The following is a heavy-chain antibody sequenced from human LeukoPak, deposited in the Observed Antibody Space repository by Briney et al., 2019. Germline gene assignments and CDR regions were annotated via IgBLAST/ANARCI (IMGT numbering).Heavy chain of an antibody. D-gene: IGHD3-16*01. CDR3: ARVVIRFRRVDAFDI. Sequence: PSETLSLTCAVSGGSISSGGYSWSWIRQPPGKGLEWIGYIYHSGSAYYNPSLKSRVTISVDRSKNQFSLKLSSVTAADTAVCYCARVVIRFRRVDAFDIWGQGTMVTVSS. J-gene: IGHJ3*02. CDR1: GGSISSGGYS. CDR2: IYHSGSA. V-gene: IGHV4-30-2*01.